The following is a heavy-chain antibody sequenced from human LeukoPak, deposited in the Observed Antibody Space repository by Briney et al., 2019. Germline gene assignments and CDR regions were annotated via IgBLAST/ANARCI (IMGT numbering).Heavy chain of an antibody. CDR3: ARDERSGSCFDY. Sequence: PSETLSLTCTVSGGSISSSSYYWGWIRQPPGKGLEWIGSIYYSGSTYYNPSRKSRVTISGDTSTTQCSLKLRSVTAADTAVYYCARDERSGSCFDYWGPGTLVTVSS. CDR2: IYYSGST. CDR1: GGSISSSSYY. D-gene: IGHD1-26*01. J-gene: IGHJ4*02. V-gene: IGHV4-39*07.